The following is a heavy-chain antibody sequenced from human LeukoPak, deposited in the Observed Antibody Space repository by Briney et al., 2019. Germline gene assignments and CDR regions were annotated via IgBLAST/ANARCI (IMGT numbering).Heavy chain of an antibody. J-gene: IGHJ6*02. CDR2: ISYDGSNE. Sequence: PGRSLRLSCAASGFTFSSYIMYWVRQAPGKGLEWVALISYDGSNEYYADSVKGRFTISRDNSKNTLYLQVNSLRAEDTALYYCARDYRSGTPTYGMDVWGQGTTVTVSS. CDR3: ARDYRSGTPTYGMDV. V-gene: IGHV3-30*04. CDR1: GFTFSSYI. D-gene: IGHD1-1*01.